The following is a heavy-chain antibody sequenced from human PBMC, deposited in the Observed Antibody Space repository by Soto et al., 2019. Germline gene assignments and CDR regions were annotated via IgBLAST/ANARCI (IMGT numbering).Heavy chain of an antibody. J-gene: IGHJ4*02. D-gene: IGHD3-22*01. CDR2: ISANNDNT. V-gene: IGHV1-18*04. Sequence: GASVKVSCKASGYTFTSYGFSWVRQAPGQGLEWMGWISANNDNTNYAQKLQGRVTMTTDTSTSTAYMELSSLRSDDTAVYYCARGDYYGRSGYDYFDYRGQGTLVTVSS. CDR3: ARGDYYGRSGYDYFDY. CDR1: GYTFTSYG.